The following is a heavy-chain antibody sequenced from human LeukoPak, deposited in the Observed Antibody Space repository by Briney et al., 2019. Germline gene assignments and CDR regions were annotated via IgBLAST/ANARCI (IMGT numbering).Heavy chain of an antibody. D-gene: IGHD3-22*01. J-gene: IGHJ4*02. CDR3: AKDRGAYYYDSSGYLDY. CDR2: ISWNSGSI. V-gene: IGHV3-9*03. Sequence: GGSLRLSCAASGFTFDDYAMHWVRQAPGKGLEWVSGISWNSGSIGYADSVKGRFTISRDNAKNSLYLQMNSLRAEDMALYYCAKDRGAYYYDSSGYLDYWGQGTLVTVSS. CDR1: GFTFDDYA.